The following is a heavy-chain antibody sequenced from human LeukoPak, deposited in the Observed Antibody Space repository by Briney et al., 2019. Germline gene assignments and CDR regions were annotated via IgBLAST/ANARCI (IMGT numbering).Heavy chain of an antibody. CDR1: GLTFSSHW. CDR3: TRRGYGY. J-gene: IGHJ4*02. Sequence: SGGSLRLSCAASGLTFSSHWMSWVRQAPGKGLEWVANIKEDGSEIYYVDSVKGRFTIPRDNAKSSLYLQMNSLRAEDTAVYYCTRRGYGYWGQGTPVTVSS. CDR2: IKEDGSEI. V-gene: IGHV3-7*01. D-gene: IGHD5-18*01.